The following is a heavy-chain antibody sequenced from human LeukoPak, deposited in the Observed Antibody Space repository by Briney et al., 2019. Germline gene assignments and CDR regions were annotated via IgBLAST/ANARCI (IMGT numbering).Heavy chain of an antibody. CDR3: ARDSFYCSSTSCYFDY. V-gene: IGHV4-59*12. Sequence: PSETLSLTCTVSGGSISSYYWSWIRQPPGKGLEWIGYIYYSGSTNYDPSLKSRVTISVDTSKNQFSLKLSSVTAADTAVYYCARDSFYCSSTSCYFDYWGQGTLVTVSS. CDR1: GGSISSYY. D-gene: IGHD2-2*01. CDR2: IYYSGST. J-gene: IGHJ4*02.